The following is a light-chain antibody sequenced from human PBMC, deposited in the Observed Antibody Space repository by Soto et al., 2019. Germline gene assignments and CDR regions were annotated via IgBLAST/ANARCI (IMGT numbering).Light chain of an antibody. J-gene: IGLJ2*01. CDR3: AAWDDSLNGVV. CDR2: YDD. V-gene: IGLV1-36*01. CDR1: SSNIGNNA. Sequence: QSGLTQPPSVSEAPRQRVTISCSGSSSNIGNNAVNWYQQLPGKAPKLLIYYDDLLPSGVSDRFSGSKSGTSASLAISGLQSEDEADYYCAAWDDSLNGVVFGGGTKVTVL.